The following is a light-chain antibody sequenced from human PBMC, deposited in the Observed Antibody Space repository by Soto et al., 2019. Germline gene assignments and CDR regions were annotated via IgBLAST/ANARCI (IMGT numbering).Light chain of an antibody. Sequence: QSALTQPASVSGSPGQSITISCTGTSGDVGGYNYVYWYQQHPGKAPKLMIYDVSNRPSGVSNRFSGSKSGNTASLTISGLQAEDEADYYCSSYTTSSPHVVFGGGTKLTVL. CDR1: SGDVGGYNY. CDR3: SSYTTSSPHVV. V-gene: IGLV2-14*01. J-gene: IGLJ2*01. CDR2: DVS.